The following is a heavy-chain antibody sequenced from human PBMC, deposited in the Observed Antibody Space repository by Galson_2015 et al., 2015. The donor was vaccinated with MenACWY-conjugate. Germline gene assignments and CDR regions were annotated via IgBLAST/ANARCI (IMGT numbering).Heavy chain of an antibody. Sequence: SLRLSCAASGFIFSSYAMSWVRQAPGKGLEWVSTISGSGDSTYYADSVKGRSTISRDHSKNTLYLHVDNLRAEDTGVYYCATGGGNYYVPIGGLFDYWGQGTLVTVSS. V-gene: IGHV3-23*01. D-gene: IGHD4-23*01. CDR2: ISGSGDST. CDR3: ATGGGNYYVPIGGLFDY. J-gene: IGHJ4*02. CDR1: GFIFSSYA.